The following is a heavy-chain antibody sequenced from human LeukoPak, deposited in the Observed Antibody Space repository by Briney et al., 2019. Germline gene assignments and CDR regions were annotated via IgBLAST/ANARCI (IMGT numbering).Heavy chain of an antibody. CDR1: GGTFSSYA. CDR3: ARSGAGATWPCDY. CDR2: IIPIFGTA. D-gene: IGHD1-26*01. Sequence: SVKVSCKASGGTFSSYAISWMRQAPGQGLEWMGGIIPIFGTANYAQKFQGRVTITTDESTSTAYMELSSLRSEDTAVYYCARSGAGATWPCDYWGQGTLVTVSS. V-gene: IGHV1-69*05. J-gene: IGHJ4*02.